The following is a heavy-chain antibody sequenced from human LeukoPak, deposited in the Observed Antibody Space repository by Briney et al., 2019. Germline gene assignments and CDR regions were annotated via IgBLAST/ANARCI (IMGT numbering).Heavy chain of an antibody. CDR1: GFNFRNYE. D-gene: IGHD3-22*01. Sequence: PGGSLRLSCAASGFNFRNYEMNWVRQAPGKGLEWIAYISITGHTTYYADSVRGRFTISRDNAKNSVDLQMVSLRAEDTAVYFCARSHDSRGYVFYFDFWGQGTLVTVSS. CDR2: ISITGHTT. V-gene: IGHV3-48*03. J-gene: IGHJ4*02. CDR3: ARSHDSRGYVFYFDF.